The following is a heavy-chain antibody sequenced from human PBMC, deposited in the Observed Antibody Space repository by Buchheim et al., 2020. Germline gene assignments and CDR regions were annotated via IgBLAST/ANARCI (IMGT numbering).Heavy chain of an antibody. CDR2: TYYSGST. CDR1: GGSISSGGYY. Sequence: QVQLQESGPGLVKPSQTLSLTCTVSGGSISSGGYYWSWIRQHPGKGLEWIGYTYYSGSTYYNLSLKSRDTISVDTSKNQFTLKLSSVTAADTAVYYCARDASYGGNRGRFWFDPWGQGTL. V-gene: IGHV4-31*03. CDR3: ARDASYGGNRGRFWFDP. J-gene: IGHJ5*02. D-gene: IGHD4-23*01.